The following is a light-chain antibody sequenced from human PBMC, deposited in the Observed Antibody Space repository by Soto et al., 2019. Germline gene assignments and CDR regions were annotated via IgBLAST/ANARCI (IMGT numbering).Light chain of an antibody. CDR3: QPYGSSPWYT. J-gene: IGKJ2*01. CDR1: QSVSSSY. Sequence: EIVLTQSPGTLSLSPGERATLSCRASQSVSSSYLAWYQQKPGQAPRLLIYGASSRATGIPDRFSGSGSGTDSTLSISTLEAEDVAVYDCQPYGSSPWYTFGQGTKLDIK. CDR2: GAS. V-gene: IGKV3-20*01.